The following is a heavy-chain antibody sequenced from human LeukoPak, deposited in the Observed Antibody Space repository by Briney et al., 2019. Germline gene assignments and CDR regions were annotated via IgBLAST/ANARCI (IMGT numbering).Heavy chain of an antibody. J-gene: IGHJ3*02. V-gene: IGHV3-21*01. CDR1: GFTFSSYS. D-gene: IGHD6-19*01. Sequence: GGSLRLSCAASGFTFSSYSMNWVRQAPGKGLEWVSSISSSSSYIYYADSVKGRFTISRDNAKNSLYLQMNSLRAEDTAVYYCARDGRQQWLGTRPDAFDIWGQGTMVTVSS. CDR3: ARDGRQQWLGTRPDAFDI. CDR2: ISSSSSYI.